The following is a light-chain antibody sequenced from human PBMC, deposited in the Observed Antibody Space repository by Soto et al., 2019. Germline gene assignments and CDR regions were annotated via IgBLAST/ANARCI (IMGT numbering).Light chain of an antibody. J-gene: IGKJ4*01. CDR2: KIS. Sequence: DVVMTQPPLSSPVTLGQPASISCRSSQGLLHSDGNTYLSWLHQRPGQPQRLLIYKISMRFSGVQSRFSGSGSGTEFTLTIRSLQPEDFATYYCLQHNSYPPTFGGGTKVDIK. CDR1: QGLLHSDGNTY. CDR3: LQHNSYPPT. V-gene: IGKV2-24*01.